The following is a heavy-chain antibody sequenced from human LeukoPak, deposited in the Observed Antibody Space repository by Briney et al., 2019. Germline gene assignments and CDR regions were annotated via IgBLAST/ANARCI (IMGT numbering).Heavy chain of an antibody. D-gene: IGHD6-13*01. CDR1: GFTFSRNW. CDR2: IRYDGSNK. J-gene: IGHJ4*02. Sequence: GGSLSLSCAASGFTFSRNWMTWVRRAPGKGLEWVAFIRYDGSNKYYADSVKGRFTISRDNSKNTLYLQMNSLRAEDTAVYYCAKDTRYSSSWPKTLIDYWGQGTLVTVSS. V-gene: IGHV3-30*02. CDR3: AKDTRYSSSWPKTLIDY.